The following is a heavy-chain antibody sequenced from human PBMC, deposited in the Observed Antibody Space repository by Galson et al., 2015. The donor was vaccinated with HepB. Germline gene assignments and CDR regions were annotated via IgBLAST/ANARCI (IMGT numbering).Heavy chain of an antibody. CDR2: INGGGIYT. Sequence: SLRLSCAASGFTFRSYDITWVRQAPGKGLEWVSTINGGGIYTYYADSVRGRFTISRDNSKNTLYLQMDSLRPEDTAIYYCARREYSISYVDYWGQGTLVTVSS. D-gene: IGHD6-6*01. CDR1: GFTFRSYD. CDR3: ARREYSISYVDY. J-gene: IGHJ4*02. V-gene: IGHV3-23*01.